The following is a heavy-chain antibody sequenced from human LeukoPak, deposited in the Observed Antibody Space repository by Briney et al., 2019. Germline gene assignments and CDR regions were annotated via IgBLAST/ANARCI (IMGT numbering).Heavy chain of an antibody. Sequence: SETLSLTCTVSGVSISSYYWSWIRQPPGKGLEWIGYIYYSGSTNYNPSLKSRVTISVDTSKNQFSLKLSSVTAADTAVYYCARDPAYSSSWYGPAEDYYYYGMDVWGQGTTVTVSS. CDR3: ARDPAYSSSWYGPAEDYYYYGMDV. CDR1: GVSISSYY. V-gene: IGHV4-59*01. CDR2: IYYSGST. D-gene: IGHD6-13*01. J-gene: IGHJ6*02.